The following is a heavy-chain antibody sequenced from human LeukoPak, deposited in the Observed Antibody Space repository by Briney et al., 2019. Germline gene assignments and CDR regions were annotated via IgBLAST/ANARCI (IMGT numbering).Heavy chain of an antibody. CDR3: ARDPGAATGSSSRGPDAFDI. V-gene: IGHV4-59*01. CDR1: GGSISSYY. D-gene: IGHD6-6*01. CDR2: IYYSGST. Sequence: SETLSLTCTVSGGSISSYYWSWIRQPLGEGLECIGYIYYSGSTNYNPSLKGRVNISGDTSKNQFSLKMSSVTAADPAVYYCARDPGAATGSSSRGPDAFDIWGQGKMVTVSS. J-gene: IGHJ3*02.